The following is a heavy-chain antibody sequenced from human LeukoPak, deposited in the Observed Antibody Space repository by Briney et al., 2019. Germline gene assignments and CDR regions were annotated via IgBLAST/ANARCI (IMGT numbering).Heavy chain of an antibody. CDR3: ARAGTNLGDYDY. J-gene: IGHJ4*02. CDR1: GYSISSGYY. V-gene: IGHV4-38-2*02. CDR2: IFHTGSS. D-gene: IGHD4-17*01. Sequence: SETLSLTCTVSGYSISSGYYWGWIRQPPGKGLEWIANIFHTGSSYYHPSLESRLSISVDKSKNQLSLNLNSVTAADTAVYCARAGTNLGDYDYWGQGTLVTVSS.